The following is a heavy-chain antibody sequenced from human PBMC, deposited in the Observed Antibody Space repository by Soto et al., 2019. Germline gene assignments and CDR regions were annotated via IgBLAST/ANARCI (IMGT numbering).Heavy chain of an antibody. D-gene: IGHD2-2*01. V-gene: IGHV3-7*01. Sequence: EVQLVESGGGLVQPGGSLRLSCAASGFTFSTYWMSWVRQAPGKGLEWVANINQDGSEKYYVDSVKGRFTISRDNAKNSLYLPMTSLRADDTAVYYCARARGWNIVIIPAASDHWGQGTLVTVSS. CDR3: ARARGWNIVIIPAASDH. J-gene: IGHJ4*02. CDR2: INQDGSEK. CDR1: GFTFSTYW.